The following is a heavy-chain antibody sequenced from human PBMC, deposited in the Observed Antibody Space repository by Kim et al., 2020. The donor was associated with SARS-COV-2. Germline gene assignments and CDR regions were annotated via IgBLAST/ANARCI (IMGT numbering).Heavy chain of an antibody. J-gene: IGHJ4*02. V-gene: IGHV4-4*09. Sequence: NPSLKSRVTISVDTSKNQFSLKLSSVTAADTAVYYCARSRGYSYGDLLDYWGQGTLVTVSS. CDR3: ARSRGYSYGDLLDY. D-gene: IGHD5-18*01.